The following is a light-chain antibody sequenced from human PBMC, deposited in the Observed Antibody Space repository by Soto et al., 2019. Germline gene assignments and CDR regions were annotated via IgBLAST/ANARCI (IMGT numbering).Light chain of an antibody. J-gene: IGLJ2*01. V-gene: IGLV1-44*01. CDR1: GSSIGTNT. CDR3: AAWDGSLNNVL. CDR2: GNN. Sequence: QSVLTQPPSASGTPGQRVTISCSGSGSSIGTNTVNWYRPLPGTAPKLLIYGNNQRPSGVPDRFSGSKSGTSASLGISGLQAEDEADSYCAAWDGSLNNVLFGGGTKVTVL.